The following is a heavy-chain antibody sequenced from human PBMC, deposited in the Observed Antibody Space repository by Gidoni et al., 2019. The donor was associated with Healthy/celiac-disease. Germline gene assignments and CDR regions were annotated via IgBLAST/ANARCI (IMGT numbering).Heavy chain of an antibody. D-gene: IGHD6-19*01. CDR2: IYHSGST. V-gene: IGHV4-38-2*01. J-gene: IGHJ6*02. Sequence: QVQLQESGPGLVKPSETLSLTCAVSGYSISSGYYWGWIRQPPGKGLEWIGSIYHSGSTYYNPSLKSRVTISVDTSKNQFSLKLSSVTAADTAVYYCARGGRAVAPHGMDVWGQGTTVTVSS. CDR3: ARGGRAVAPHGMDV. CDR1: GYSISSGYY.